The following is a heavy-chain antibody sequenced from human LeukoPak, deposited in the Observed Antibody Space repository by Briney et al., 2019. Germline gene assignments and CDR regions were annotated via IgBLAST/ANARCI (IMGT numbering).Heavy chain of an antibody. J-gene: IGHJ6*02. CDR1: GGTFSSYA. V-gene: IGHV1-69*13. D-gene: IGHD3-22*01. Sequence: GASVKVSCKASGGTFSSYAISWVRQAPGQGLEWMGGIIPIFGTANYAQKLQGRVTITADESTSTAYMELSSLRSEDTAVYYCARDPQPYYYESTLGYYYYGMDVWGQGTTVTVSS. CDR3: ARDPQPYYYESTLGYYYYGMDV. CDR2: IIPIFGTA.